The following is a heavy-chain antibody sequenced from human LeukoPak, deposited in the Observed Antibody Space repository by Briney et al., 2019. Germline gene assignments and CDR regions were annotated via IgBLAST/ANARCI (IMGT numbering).Heavy chain of an antibody. V-gene: IGHV3-11*01. J-gene: IGHJ6*02. CDR2: IVNSCTTT. CDR1: GFSISDYY. D-gene: IGHD3-9*01. CDR3: ARDLGFVNILTGYYLDV. Sequence: AGSLRLSCAVSGFSISDYYMSWIRQPPAKGLELISYIVNSCTTTHYAESVKGRFTISRDNATNLLYIQMNSLSAEDTAVYYCARDLGFVNILTGYYLDVWGRGTTVTVSS.